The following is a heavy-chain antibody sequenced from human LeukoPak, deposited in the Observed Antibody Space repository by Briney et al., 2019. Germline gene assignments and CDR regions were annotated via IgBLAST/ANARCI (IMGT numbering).Heavy chain of an antibody. Sequence: PSETLSLTCTVSGGSISSSSYYWGWIRQPPGKGLEWIGSIYYSGSTYYNPSLKSRVTISVDTSKNQFSLKLSSVTAADTAVYYCASHPPDSGSESTWGQGTLVTVSS. CDR1: GGSISSSSYY. D-gene: IGHD3-10*01. CDR2: IYYSGST. J-gene: IGHJ4*02. V-gene: IGHV4-39*07. CDR3: ASHPPDSGSEST.